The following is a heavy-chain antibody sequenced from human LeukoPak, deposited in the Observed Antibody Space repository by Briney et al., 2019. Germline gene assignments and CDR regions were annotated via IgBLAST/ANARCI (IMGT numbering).Heavy chain of an antibody. CDR1: GGSITNTNY. CDR3: AREGGPYRPLDY. CDR2: VNLQGST. Sequence: PSETLSLTCAVSGGSITNTNYWTWVRQPPGKGLEWIGEVNLQGSTNYNPSLMGRVAIAVDTSENHISLQLTSVTAADTAVYYCAREGGPYRPLDYSGQGTLVTVSS. J-gene: IGHJ4*02. V-gene: IGHV4-4*02.